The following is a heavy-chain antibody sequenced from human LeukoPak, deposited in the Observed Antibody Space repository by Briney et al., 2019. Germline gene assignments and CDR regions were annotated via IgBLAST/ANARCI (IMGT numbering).Heavy chain of an antibody. J-gene: IGHJ3*02. CDR1: GDSINNNNYY. CDR2: ISYSGST. CDR3: AAGGGVDI. V-gene: IGHV4-61*01. Sequence: SETLSLTCTVSGDSINNNNYYWTWIRQPPGKGLEWIGYISYSGSTNYNPSLKSRVTISLDASKNQFSLKLRSVTAADTAVYYCAAGGGVDIWGQGTMVTVSS. D-gene: IGHD3-16*01.